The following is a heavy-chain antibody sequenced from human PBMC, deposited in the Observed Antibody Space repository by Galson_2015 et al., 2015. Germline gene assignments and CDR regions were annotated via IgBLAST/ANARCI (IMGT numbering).Heavy chain of an antibody. Sequence: PALVKPTQTLTLTCTFSGLSLTTSELRVSWIRQPPGKALEWLARIDWDDDKFYSTSLKTRLTISKDTSKNQVVLTMTNMDPVDTATYYCVRAYSSSGGSWFDPWGQGTLVTVSS. V-gene: IGHV2-70*04. CDR1: GLSLTTSELR. CDR3: VRAYSSSGGSWFDP. CDR2: IDWDDDK. D-gene: IGHD6-13*01. J-gene: IGHJ5*02.